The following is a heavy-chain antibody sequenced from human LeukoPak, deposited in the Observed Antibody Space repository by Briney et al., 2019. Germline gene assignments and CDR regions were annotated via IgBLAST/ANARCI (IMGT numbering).Heavy chain of an antibody. CDR1: GFTVSSNY. Sequence: GGSLRLSCAASGFTVSSNYMSWVRQAPGKGLEWVSVIYSGGSTYYADSVKGRFTISRDNSKNTLYLQMNSLRAEDTAVYYCASTTSGFDAFDIWGQGTMVTVSS. J-gene: IGHJ3*02. D-gene: IGHD6-19*01. CDR2: IYSGGST. V-gene: IGHV3-66*01. CDR3: ASTTSGFDAFDI.